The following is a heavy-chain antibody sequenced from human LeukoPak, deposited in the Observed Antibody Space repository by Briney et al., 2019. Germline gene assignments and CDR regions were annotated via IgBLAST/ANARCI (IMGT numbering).Heavy chain of an antibody. V-gene: IGHV3-30-3*01. CDR2: ISYDGSNK. Sequence: PGGSLRLSCAASGFTFSSYWMSWVRQAPGKGLEWVAVISYDGSNKYYADSVKGRFTISRDNSKNTLYLQMNSLRAEDTAVYYCARGGEYDSSGYGFDYWGQGTLVTVSS. CDR1: GFTFSSYW. J-gene: IGHJ4*02. CDR3: ARGGEYDSSGYGFDY. D-gene: IGHD3-22*01.